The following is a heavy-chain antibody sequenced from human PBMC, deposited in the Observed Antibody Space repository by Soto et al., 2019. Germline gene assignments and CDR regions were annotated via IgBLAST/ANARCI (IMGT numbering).Heavy chain of an antibody. CDR3: ASDRGVTGGYYYGMDA. D-gene: IGHD3-10*01. V-gene: IGHV3-7*03. J-gene: IGHJ6*02. CDR1: GFTFSTYW. CDR2: IKQDGSEK. Sequence: GGSLRLSCAASGFTFSTYWMRWVRQAPGKGLEWVANIKQDGSEKHYVDSVKGRFTISRDDAKNSLYLQMNSLRAEDTAVYFCASDRGVTGGYYYGMDAWVQGTTATVSS.